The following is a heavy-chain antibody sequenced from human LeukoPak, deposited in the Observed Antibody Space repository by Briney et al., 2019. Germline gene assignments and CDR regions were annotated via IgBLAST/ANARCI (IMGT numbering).Heavy chain of an antibody. J-gene: IGHJ3*02. CDR1: GYSFTSYW. CDR2: IYPGDSDT. V-gene: IGHV5-51*01. Sequence: GESLKSSCKGSGYSFTSYWIGWVRQMPGKCLEWMGIIYPGDSDTRYSPSFQGQVTISAGKSISTAYLQWSSLKASDTAMYYCARGVVEMATTDAFDIWGQGTMVTVSS. CDR3: ARGVVEMATTDAFDI. D-gene: IGHD5-24*01.